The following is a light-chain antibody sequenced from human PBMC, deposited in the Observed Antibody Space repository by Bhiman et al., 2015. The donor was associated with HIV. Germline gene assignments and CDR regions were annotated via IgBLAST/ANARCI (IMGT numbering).Light chain of an antibody. J-gene: IGLJ2*01. V-gene: IGLV2-14*01. Sequence: QSVLTQPPSVSGAPGQRVTISCTGTSSDVGGYNYVSWYQQHPGKAPKLMIYDVSKRPSGVSNRFSGSKSGNTASLTISGLQAEDEADYYCSSYTSSTGAFGGGTKLTVL. CDR1: SSDVGGYNY. CDR3: SSYTSSTGA. CDR2: DVS.